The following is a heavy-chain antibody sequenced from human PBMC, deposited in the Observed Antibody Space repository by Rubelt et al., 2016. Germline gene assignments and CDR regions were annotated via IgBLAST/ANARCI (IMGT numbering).Heavy chain of an antibody. CDR2: IYYSGST. V-gene: IGHV4-59*08. D-gene: IGHD3-16*01. J-gene: IGHJ4*02. CDR3: ARRADYVGPDY. Sequence: GLVKPSETLSLTCTVSGGSISSYYWSWIRQPPGKGLEWIGYIYYSGSTYYNPSLKSRVTISVDTSKNQFSLKLSSVTAADTAVYYRARRADYVGPDYWGQGTLVTVSS. CDR1: GGSISSYY.